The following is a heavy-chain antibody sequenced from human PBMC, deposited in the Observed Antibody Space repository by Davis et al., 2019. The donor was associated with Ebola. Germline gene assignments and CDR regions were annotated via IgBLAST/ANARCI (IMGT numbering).Heavy chain of an antibody. CDR2: IYTSGST. V-gene: IGHV4-4*07. Sequence: PSETLSLTCTVSGGSISSYYWSWIRQPAGKGLEWIGRIYTSGSTNYNPSLKSRVTMSVDTSKNQFSLKLSSVTAADTAVYYCARDRTSGGYYYDSSPNWFDPWGQGTLVTVSS. D-gene: IGHD3-22*01. CDR3: ARDRTSGGYYYDSSPNWFDP. CDR1: GGSISSYY. J-gene: IGHJ5*02.